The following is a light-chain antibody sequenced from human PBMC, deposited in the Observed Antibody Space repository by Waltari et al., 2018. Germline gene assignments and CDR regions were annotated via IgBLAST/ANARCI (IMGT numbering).Light chain of an antibody. Sequence: EIVLTQSPATLSLSPGERATLSCRASQSVSSYLAWYQQKPGQAPRLLIYDASNRATGIPARFSGSGSGTDFTLTISSLQAEDVAVYYCQQYYSTCQFGQGTNVEIK. CDR3: QQYYSTCQ. V-gene: IGKV3-11*01. CDR1: QSVSSY. CDR2: DAS. J-gene: IGKJ1*01.